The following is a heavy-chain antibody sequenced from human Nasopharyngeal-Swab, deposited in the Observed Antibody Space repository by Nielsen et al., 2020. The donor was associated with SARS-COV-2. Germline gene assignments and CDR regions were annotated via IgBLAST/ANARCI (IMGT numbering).Heavy chain of an antibody. V-gene: IGHV4-39*01. CDR3: ARRRFGEEQQNSNHYYYGMDV. J-gene: IGHJ6*02. CDR1: GGSISSSSYY. Sequence: SETLSLTCTVSGGSISSSSYYWGWIRQPPGKGLEWIGSIYYSGSTYYNPSLKSRVTISVDTSKNQFSLKLSSVTAADTAVYYCARRRFGEEQQNSNHYYYGMDVWGQGTTVTVSS. CDR2: IYYSGST. D-gene: IGHD3-10*01.